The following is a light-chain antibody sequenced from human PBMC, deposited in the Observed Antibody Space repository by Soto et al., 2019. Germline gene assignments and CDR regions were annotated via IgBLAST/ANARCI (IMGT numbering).Light chain of an antibody. CDR3: QLGSNWPLPWT. CDR2: DAS. CDR1: QSISNY. J-gene: IGKJ1*01. V-gene: IGKV3-11*01. Sequence: EIVLTQSPATLSLSPGERATLSCRASQSISNYLAWYQHRPGQAPRLLIYDASTRATGIPARFSGSGSGTGYTLTISSLEPEDIAVYFCQLGSNWPLPWTFGQGTKMEIK.